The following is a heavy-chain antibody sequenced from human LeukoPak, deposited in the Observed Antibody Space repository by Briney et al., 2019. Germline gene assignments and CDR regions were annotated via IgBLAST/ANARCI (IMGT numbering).Heavy chain of an antibody. Sequence: GGSLRLSCAVSGFTFGNSWVHRVRQAPGKGLVCVSLINADGSTATYAASVKGRSTISRDNARNTLSLQMNSLTIEDTAVYYCVVVVEPPDSDGFDVWGQGTMITVSS. J-gene: IGHJ3*01. D-gene: IGHD1-14*01. CDR2: INADGSTA. CDR3: VVVVEPPDSDGFDV. CDR1: GFTFGNSW. V-gene: IGHV3-74*01.